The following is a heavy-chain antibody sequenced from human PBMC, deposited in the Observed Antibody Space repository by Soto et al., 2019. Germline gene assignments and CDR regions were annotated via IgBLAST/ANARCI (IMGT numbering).Heavy chain of an antibody. Sequence: QIRVVQCGTEVKQPGASVKISCKTSGYTFSSYSINWVRQAPGQGLEWMAGISTYSSNTRFAERVQGRFTVTLDKSARTAFMEMWGLTSDDTAVYFCARDNGYYDFWGQGTLVSVSS. CDR3: ARDNGYYDF. CDR1: GYTFSSYS. V-gene: IGHV1-18*04. CDR2: ISTYSSNT. J-gene: IGHJ4*02.